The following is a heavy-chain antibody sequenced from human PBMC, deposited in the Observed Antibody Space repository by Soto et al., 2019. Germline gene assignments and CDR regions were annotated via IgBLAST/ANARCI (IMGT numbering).Heavy chain of an antibody. CDR1: GGTFSSYA. V-gene: IGHV1-69*06. CDR3: ARDRLGKGKEWELLGDPYYYYGMDV. Sequence: GASVKVSCKASGGTFSSYAISWVRQAPGQGLEWMGGIIPIFGTANYAQKFQGRVTITADKSTSTAYMELSSLRSEDTAVYYCARDRLGKGKEWELLGDPYYYYGMDVWGQGTTVTVSS. D-gene: IGHD1-26*01. J-gene: IGHJ6*02. CDR2: IIPIFGTA.